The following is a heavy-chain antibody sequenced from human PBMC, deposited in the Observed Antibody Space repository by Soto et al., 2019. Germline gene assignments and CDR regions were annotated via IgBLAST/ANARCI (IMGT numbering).Heavy chain of an antibody. CDR2: IHPGNSET. V-gene: IGHV5-51*01. D-gene: IGHD1-26*01. CDR3: ARHQRVGKGGRWFDP. J-gene: IGHJ5*02. Sequence: SLKISCKGSGYSFTNXXXXXXRQMPGKGLEWVGLIHPGNSETRXSPSFQGQVTISADKSLSTAYLQWGSLKASDTAMYYCARHQRVGKGGRWFDPWGQGTXVTVSS. CDR1: GYSFTNXX.